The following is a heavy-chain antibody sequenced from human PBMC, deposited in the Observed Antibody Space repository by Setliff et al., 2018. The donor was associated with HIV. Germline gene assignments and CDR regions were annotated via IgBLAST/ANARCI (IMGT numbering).Heavy chain of an antibody. CDR2: IYYSGNS. CDR3: VGRFGLVQIFYFDY. V-gene: IGHV4-30-4*08. Sequence: PSETLSLTCTVSGASMSSGDYYWSWIRQPPGKGLEWIGYIYYSGNSYYNPSLKSRVTLSVDTSKNQFSLKVNSVTAADTAVYFCVGRFGLVQIFYFDYWGQGMLVTVSS. J-gene: IGHJ4*02. D-gene: IGHD3-3*01. CDR1: GASMSSGDYY.